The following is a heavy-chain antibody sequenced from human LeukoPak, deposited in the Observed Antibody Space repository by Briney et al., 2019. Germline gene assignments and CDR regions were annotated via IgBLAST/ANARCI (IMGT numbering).Heavy chain of an antibody. D-gene: IGHD2-2*01. CDR2: ISGSGGST. J-gene: IGHJ4*02. V-gene: IGHV3-23*01. CDR3: AKEGWGYCSSTSCYAAGVSGGELDY. CDR1: GFTFSSYG. Sequence: QPGGTLRLSCAASGFTFSSYGMSWVRQAPGKGLEWVSAISGSGGSTYYADSVKGRFTISRDNSKNTLYLQMNSLRAEDTAVYYCAKEGWGYCSSTSCYAAGVSGGELDYWGQGTLVTVSS.